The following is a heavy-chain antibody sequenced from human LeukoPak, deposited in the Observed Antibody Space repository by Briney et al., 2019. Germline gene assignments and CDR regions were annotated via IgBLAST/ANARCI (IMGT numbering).Heavy chain of an antibody. CDR2: IYYSGST. CDR1: GGSISSSSYY. D-gene: IGHD2-21*02. J-gene: IGHJ4*02. CDR3: ARERVVVTALYYFDY. V-gene: IGHV4-39*07. Sequence: SETLSLTCTVSGGSISSSSYYWGWIRQPPGKGLEWIGSIYYSGSTYYNPSLKSRVTISVDTSKNQFSLKLSSVTAADTAAYYCARERVVVTALYYFDYWGQGTLVTVSS.